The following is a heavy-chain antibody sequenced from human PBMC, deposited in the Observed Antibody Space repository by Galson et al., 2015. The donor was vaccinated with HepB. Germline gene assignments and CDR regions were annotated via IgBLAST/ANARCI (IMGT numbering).Heavy chain of an antibody. V-gene: IGHV3-23*01. CDR2: ISGSGGST. CDR1: GFTFSSYA. J-gene: IGHJ4*02. CDR3: ARVMRGGHGSWDDSSGYYYGY. D-gene: IGHD3-22*01. Sequence: SLRLSCAASGFTFSSYAMSWVRQAPGKGLEWVSAISGSGGSTYYADSVKGRFTISRDNSKNTLYLQMNSLRAEDTAVYYCARVMRGGHGSWDDSSGYYYGYWGQGTLVTVSS.